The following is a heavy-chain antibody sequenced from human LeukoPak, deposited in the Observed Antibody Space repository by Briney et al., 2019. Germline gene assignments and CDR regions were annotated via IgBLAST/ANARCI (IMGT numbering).Heavy chain of an antibody. J-gene: IGHJ3*02. V-gene: IGHV3-23*01. Sequence: GGSLRLSCTASGFTFGDYAMSWVRQAPGKGLEWVSAISGSGGSTYYADSVKGRFTISRDNSKNTLYLQMNSLRAEDTAVYYCAKEGYCSSTSCYQEAFDIWGQGTMVTVSS. CDR3: AKEGYCSSTSCYQEAFDI. CDR2: ISGSGGST. D-gene: IGHD2-2*01. CDR1: GFTFGDYA.